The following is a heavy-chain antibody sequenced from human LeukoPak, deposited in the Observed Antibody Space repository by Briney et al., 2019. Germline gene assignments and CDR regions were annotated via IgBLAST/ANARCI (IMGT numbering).Heavy chain of an antibody. V-gene: IGHV3-30*02. CDR2: IRYDGSNK. CDR1: GFTFSSYG. CDR3: AKWGGGSYNYFDY. D-gene: IGHD3-16*01. Sequence: RSGGSLRLSCAASGFTFSSYGMHWVRQAPGKGLEWVAFIRYDGSNKYYADSVKGRFTISRDNSKNTLYLQMNSLRAEDTAIYYCAKWGGGSYNYFDYWGQGTLVTVSS. J-gene: IGHJ4*02.